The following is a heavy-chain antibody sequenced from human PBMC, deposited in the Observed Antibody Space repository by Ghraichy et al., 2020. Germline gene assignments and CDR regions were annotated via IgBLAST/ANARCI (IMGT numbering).Heavy chain of an antibody. CDR2: IYYSGST. Sequence: SETLSLTCTVSGGSISTYYWSWIRQPPGKGLEWIGYIYYSGSTNYNPSLKSRVTLSVDTSKNQFSLKLSSVTAADTAVYYCARRLGGYCRSTSCSYYFDYWGQGTLVTVSS. CDR3: ARRLGGYCRSTSCSYYFDY. CDR1: GGSISTYY. V-gene: IGHV4-59*08. J-gene: IGHJ4*02. D-gene: IGHD2-2*01.